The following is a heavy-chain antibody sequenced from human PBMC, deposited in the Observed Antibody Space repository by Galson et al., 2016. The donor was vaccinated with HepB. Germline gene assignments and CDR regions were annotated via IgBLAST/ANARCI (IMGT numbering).Heavy chain of an antibody. V-gene: IGHV3-73*01. J-gene: IGHJ4*02. Sequence: SLRLSCAASGFTFSGSGIHWVRQASGKGLEWICRIRSKANNYATAYAASVKGRFTISRDDSKNTAYLQMNSLKIEDTAVYYCTRVDYDTTLTWGQGTLVAVSS. CDR2: IRSKANNYAT. D-gene: IGHD3-22*01. CDR3: TRVDYDTTLT. CDR1: GFTFSGSG.